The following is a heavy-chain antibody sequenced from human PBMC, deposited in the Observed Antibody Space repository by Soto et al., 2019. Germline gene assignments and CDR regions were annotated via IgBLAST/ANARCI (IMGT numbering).Heavy chain of an antibody. CDR3: AKVSGQWLVRGDAFDI. CDR1: GFTFSSYA. D-gene: IGHD6-19*01. V-gene: IGHV3-23*01. Sequence: EVQLLESGGGLVQPGGSLRLSCAASGFTFSSYAMSWVRQAPGKGLEWVSAISGSGGSTYYADSVKGRFTISRDNSKNTLYLQMNSLRAEDTAVYYCAKVSGQWLVRGDAFDICGQGTMVTVSS. CDR2: ISGSGGST. J-gene: IGHJ3*02.